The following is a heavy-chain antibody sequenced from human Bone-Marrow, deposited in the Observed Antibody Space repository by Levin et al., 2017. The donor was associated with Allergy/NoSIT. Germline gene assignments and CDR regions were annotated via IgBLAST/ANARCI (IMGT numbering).Heavy chain of an antibody. CDR2: IYYSGST. V-gene: IGHV4-30-4*01. CDR3: ASLSYYYGAGTHPDEDY. J-gene: IGHJ4*02. D-gene: IGHD3-10*01. Sequence: LILSCSVSGASITSGDHYWSWIRQSPGKGLEWIGYIYYSGSTYYNPSLMTRITISLDPSKNHFSLKLRSVTVADTAVYYCASLSYYYGAGTHPDEDYWGQGALVIVSS. CDR1: GASITSGDHY.